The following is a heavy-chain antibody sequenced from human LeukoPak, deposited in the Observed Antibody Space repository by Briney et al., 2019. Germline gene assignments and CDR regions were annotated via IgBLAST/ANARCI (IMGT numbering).Heavy chain of an antibody. CDR1: GGSISSYY. Sequence: PLETLSLTCTVSGGSISSYYWSWIRQPPGKGLEWIGYIYYSGSTNYNPSLKSRVTISVDTSKNQFSLKLSSVTAADTAVYYCARGNIVATIFDYWGQGTLVTVSS. CDR3: ARGNIVATIFDY. V-gene: IGHV4-59*01. D-gene: IGHD5-12*01. J-gene: IGHJ4*02. CDR2: IYYSGST.